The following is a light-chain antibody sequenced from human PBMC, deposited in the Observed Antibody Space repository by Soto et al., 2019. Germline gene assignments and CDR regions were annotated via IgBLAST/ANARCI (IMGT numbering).Light chain of an antibody. CDR1: SSNIGNNY. CDR2: ENN. J-gene: IGLJ2*01. V-gene: IGLV1-51*02. CDR3: GTWDSSLSAVV. Sequence: QSVLTQPPSVSAAPGQKVTISCSGSSSNIGNNYVSWYQQLPGTAPKLLISENNQRPSGIPDRFSGSKSGTSATLGITGLQTGDEADYYCGTWDSSLSAVVFGGGTKLTVL.